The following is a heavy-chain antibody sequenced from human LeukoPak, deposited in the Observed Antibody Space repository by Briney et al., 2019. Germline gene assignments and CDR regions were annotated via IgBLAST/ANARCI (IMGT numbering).Heavy chain of an antibody. D-gene: IGHD3-22*01. J-gene: IGHJ4*02. CDR2: ISGSGGST. CDR1: GFTFSSYA. CDR3: AKDLTADMIVVVIPVDF. V-gene: IGHV3-23*01. Sequence: GGSLRLSCAASGFTFSSYAMSWVRQAPGKGLEWVSAISGSGGSTYYADSVKGRFTTSRDNSKNTLYLQMNSLRAEDTAVYYCAKDLTADMIVVVIPVDFWGQGTLVTVSS.